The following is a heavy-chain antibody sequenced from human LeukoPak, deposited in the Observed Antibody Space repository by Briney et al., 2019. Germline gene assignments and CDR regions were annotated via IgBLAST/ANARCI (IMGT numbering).Heavy chain of an antibody. V-gene: IGHV3-23*01. Sequence: QTGGSLRLSCAASGFTFSSYAMSWVRQAPGKGLEWVSAISGSGGSTYYADSVKGRFTISRDNAKNSLYLQMNSLRAEDTAVYYCAREGYPSGSYLCYWGQGTLVTVSS. D-gene: IGHD1-26*01. J-gene: IGHJ4*02. CDR3: AREGYPSGSYLCY. CDR2: ISGSGGST. CDR1: GFTFSSYA.